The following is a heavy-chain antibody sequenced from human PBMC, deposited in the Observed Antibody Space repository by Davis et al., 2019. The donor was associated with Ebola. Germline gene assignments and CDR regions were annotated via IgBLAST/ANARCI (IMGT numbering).Heavy chain of an antibody. D-gene: IGHD4-17*01. CDR1: GYTFTGYY. Sequence: AASVKVSCKASGYTFTGYYMHWVRQAPGQGLEWVGWINPNSGGTNYAQKFQGWVTMTRDTSISTAYMELSRLRSDDTAVYYCARQGDYSYYYYGMDVWGQGTTVTVSS. V-gene: IGHV1-2*04. CDR2: INPNSGGT. J-gene: IGHJ6*02. CDR3: ARQGDYSYYYYGMDV.